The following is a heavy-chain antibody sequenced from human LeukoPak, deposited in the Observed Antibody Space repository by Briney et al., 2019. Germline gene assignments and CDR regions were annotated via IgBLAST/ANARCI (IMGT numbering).Heavy chain of an antibody. CDR3: ARREVAAAGNYYYYYGMDV. CDR2: IYYSGST. D-gene: IGHD6-13*01. Sequence: SETLSLTCTVSGGSISSYYWSWIRQPPGKGLEWIGYIYYSGSTNYNPSLKSRVTISVDTSKNQFSLKLSSVTAADTAVYYCARREVAAAGNYYYYYGMDVWGQGTTVTVSS. J-gene: IGHJ6*02. V-gene: IGHV4-59*08. CDR1: GGSISSYY.